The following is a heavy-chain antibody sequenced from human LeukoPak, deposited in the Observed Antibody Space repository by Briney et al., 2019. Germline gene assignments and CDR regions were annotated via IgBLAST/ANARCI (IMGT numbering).Heavy chain of an antibody. CDR1: GDSISRSD. J-gene: IGHJ4*02. CDR3: ARVGYYSSGPFSYFDY. D-gene: IGHD3-10*01. V-gene: IGHV3-30-3*01. Sequence: LSLTCAVSGDSISRSDWWSWVRQAPGKGLEWVAVISYDGSNEYYADSVKGRFTISRDSSENTLYLQMNSLRVEDTAVYYCARVGYYSSGPFSYFDYWGQVTLVTVSS. CDR2: ISYDGSNE.